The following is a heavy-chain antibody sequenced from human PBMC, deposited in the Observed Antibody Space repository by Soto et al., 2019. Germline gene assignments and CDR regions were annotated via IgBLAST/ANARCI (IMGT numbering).Heavy chain of an antibody. CDR1: GFTFSSYG. D-gene: IGHD3-10*01. V-gene: IGHV3-30*18. J-gene: IGHJ4*02. CDR3: AKGGPMVRGPRGYFDY. CDR2: ISYDGSNK. Sequence: QVQLVESGGGVVQPGRSLRLSCAASGFTFSSYGMHWVRQAPGKGLEWVAVISYDGSNKYYADSVKGRFTISRDNSKNTRYLQMNCLRAEATAVYYCAKGGPMVRGPRGYFDYWGQGTLVTVSS.